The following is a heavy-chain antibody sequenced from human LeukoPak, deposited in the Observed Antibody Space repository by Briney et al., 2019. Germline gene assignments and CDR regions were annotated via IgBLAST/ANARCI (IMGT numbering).Heavy chain of an antibody. J-gene: IGHJ4*02. D-gene: IGHD2-15*01. CDR2: IFYSGST. Sequence: SETLSLTCTVSGGSVSSGSYYWSWVRQPPGKGLEWIGYIFYSGSTNYNPSLKSRVTISVDTSNNQFSLKLSSVTAADTAVYYCASRDCSGGRCHFAGADPFDYWGQGTLVTVSS. V-gene: IGHV4-61*01. CDR1: GGSVSSGSYY. CDR3: ASRDCSGGRCHFAGADPFDY.